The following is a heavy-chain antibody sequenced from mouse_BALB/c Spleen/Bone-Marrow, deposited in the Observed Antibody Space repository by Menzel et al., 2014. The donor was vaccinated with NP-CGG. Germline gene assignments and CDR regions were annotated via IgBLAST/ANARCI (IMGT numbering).Heavy chain of an antibody. D-gene: IGHD2-1*01. Sequence: VQLQQSGAELAKPEASVKMSCKASGYTFTNYWMHWVKQRPGQGLEWIGYINPSTGYTDYNQKFKEKSTLTADKSSSKDYMQLRSRTSEASAVDYDARANGNYFDYWGQGTTLTVSS. CDR2: INPSTGYT. CDR3: ARANGNYFDY. V-gene: IGHV1-7*01. CDR1: GYTFTNYW. J-gene: IGHJ2*01.